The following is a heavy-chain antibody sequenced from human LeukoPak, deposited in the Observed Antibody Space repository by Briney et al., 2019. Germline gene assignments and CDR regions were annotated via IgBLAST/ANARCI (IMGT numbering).Heavy chain of an antibody. CDR2: INPDGSET. CDR1: GFTFSSYS. Sequence: GGSLRLSCAASGFTFSSYSMNWVRQAPGRGLVWVSRINPDGSETDYADSVKGRFTVSRDNAKNTLYLQMNSLRAEDTAVYFCARDLRGNDDYWGQGTLVIVSS. J-gene: IGHJ4*02. D-gene: IGHD4-23*01. CDR3: ARDLRGNDDY. V-gene: IGHV3-74*01.